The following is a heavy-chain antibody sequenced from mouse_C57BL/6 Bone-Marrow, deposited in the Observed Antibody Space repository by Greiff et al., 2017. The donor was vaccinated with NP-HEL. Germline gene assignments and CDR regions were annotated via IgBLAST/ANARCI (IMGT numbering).Heavy chain of an antibody. CDR1: GYAFTNYL. Sequence: VQLQQSGAELVRPGTSVKVSCKASGYAFTNYLIEWVKQRPGQGLEWIGVINPGSGGTNYNEKFKGKATLTADKSSSTAYMQLSSLTSEDSAVYFCARNEIKTWFAYWGQGTLVTVSA. V-gene: IGHV1-54*01. J-gene: IGHJ3*01. CDR2: INPGSGGT. D-gene: IGHD2-4*01. CDR3: ARNEIKTWFAY.